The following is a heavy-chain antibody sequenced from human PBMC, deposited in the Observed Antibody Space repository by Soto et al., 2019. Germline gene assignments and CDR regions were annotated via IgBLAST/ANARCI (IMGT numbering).Heavy chain of an antibody. D-gene: IGHD6-19*01. CDR1: GFTFSSYA. V-gene: IGHV3-30*18. Sequence: GGSLRLSCAASGFTFSSYAMSWVRQAPGKGLEWVSAISYNGSNTYYADSVKGRFTISRDNSKNTLYLQMNSLRAEDTAVYYCAKDPGIAVAGLYYYGMDVWGQGTTVTVSS. CDR3: AKDPGIAVAGLYYYGMDV. CDR2: ISYNGSNT. J-gene: IGHJ6*02.